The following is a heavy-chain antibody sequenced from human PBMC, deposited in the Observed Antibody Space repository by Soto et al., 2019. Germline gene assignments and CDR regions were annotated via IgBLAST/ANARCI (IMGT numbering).Heavy chain of an antibody. CDR2: ISYDGSNK. D-gene: IGHD4-4*01. V-gene: IGHV3-30-3*01. J-gene: IGHJ4*02. Sequence: QVQLVESGGGVVQPGRSLRLSCAASGFTFSNYVMHWVRQAPGKGLEWVADISYDGSNKYYGDFVKGRFTISRDNSKNTLYRQMNSLRDEDTAVYYCARDGGGMAAILLQFDSWGQGTLVTVSS. CDR1: GFTFSNYV. CDR3: ARDGGGMAAILLQFDS.